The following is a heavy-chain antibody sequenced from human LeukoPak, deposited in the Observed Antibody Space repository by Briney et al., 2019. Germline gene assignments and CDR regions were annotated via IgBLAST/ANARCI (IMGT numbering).Heavy chain of an antibody. CDR1: GYTFTAYY. D-gene: IGHD2-15*01. Sequence: ASVKVSCKASGYTFTAYYIHWVRQAPGQGLEWMGWINPNSGGTNYAQKFQGRVTMTRDTSISTAYMELSRLRSDDTAVYYCAKGYCSGGSCYQDYWGQGTLVTVSS. CDR2: INPNSGGT. CDR3: AKGYCSGGSCYQDY. J-gene: IGHJ4*02. V-gene: IGHV1-2*02.